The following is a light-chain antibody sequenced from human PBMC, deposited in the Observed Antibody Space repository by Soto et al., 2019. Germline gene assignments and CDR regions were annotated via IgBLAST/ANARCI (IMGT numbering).Light chain of an antibody. V-gene: IGLV2-23*02. CDR3: CSYAGSSTYV. J-gene: IGLJ1*01. CDR2: EVS. CDR1: SSDVGSYNL. Sequence: HSVLTQPASGSGAPGRAITISYTGTSSDVGSYNLVSWYQQHPGKAPKLMIYEVSKRPSGVSNRFSGSKSGNTASLTISGLQAEDEADYYCCSYAGSSTYVFGTGTKVTVL.